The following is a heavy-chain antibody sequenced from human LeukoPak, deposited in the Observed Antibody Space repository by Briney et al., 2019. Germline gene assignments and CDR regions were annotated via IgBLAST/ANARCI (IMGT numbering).Heavy chain of an antibody. V-gene: IGHV3-53*04. J-gene: IGHJ6*02. CDR1: GFTVSSNY. CDR3: ARDLGVDSGYDRGYYYYGMDV. D-gene: IGHD5-12*01. Sequence: GGSLRLSCAASGFTVSSNYMSWVRQAPGKGLEWVSVIYSGGSTYYADSVKGRFTISRHNSKNTLYLQMNSLRAEDTAVYYCARDLGVDSGYDRGYYYYGMDVWGQGTTVTVSS. CDR2: IYSGGST.